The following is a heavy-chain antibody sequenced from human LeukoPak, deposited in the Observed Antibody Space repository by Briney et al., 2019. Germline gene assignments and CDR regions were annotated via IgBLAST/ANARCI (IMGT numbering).Heavy chain of an antibody. CDR2: FDPEDDEK. CDR3: AAELSSGYFDY. D-gene: IGHD3-22*01. V-gene: IGHV1-24*01. Sequence: ASVKVSCKVSGYMFTELSMHWVRQAPGKGLEWMGGFDPEDDEKMYAQKFQGRVTMTEDTSTDTAYMELSSLRSEGTAVYYCAAELSSGYFDYWGQGTLVTVSS. J-gene: IGHJ4*02. CDR1: GYMFTELS.